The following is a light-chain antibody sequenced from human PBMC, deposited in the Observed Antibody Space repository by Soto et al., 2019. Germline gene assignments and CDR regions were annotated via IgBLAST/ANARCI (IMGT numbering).Light chain of an antibody. J-gene: IGLJ3*02. CDR2: EVF. CDR3: SSDAASRTWV. V-gene: IGLV2-14*01. CDR1: SSDVGGYSF. Sequence: QSVLTQPASVSGSPGQSITISCTGTSSDVGGYSFVSWYQQHPGKAPKLMIYEVFNRPSGVSTRFSGSKSANTASLTISGLQPEDEADYYCSSDAASRTWVFGGGTKLTVL.